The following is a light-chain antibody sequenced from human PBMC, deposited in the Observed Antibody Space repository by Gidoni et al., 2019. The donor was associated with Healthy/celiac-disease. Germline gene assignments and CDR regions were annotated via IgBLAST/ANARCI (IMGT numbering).Light chain of an antibody. CDR2: GAS. CDR1: QSVSSSY. Sequence: GTLSCRASQSVSSSYLAWYQQKPGQAPRLLIYGASSRATGIPDRFSGSGSGTDFTLTISRLEPEDFAVYYCQQYGSSPPWTFXQXTKVXIK. J-gene: IGKJ1*01. V-gene: IGKV3-20*01. CDR3: QQYGSSPPWT.